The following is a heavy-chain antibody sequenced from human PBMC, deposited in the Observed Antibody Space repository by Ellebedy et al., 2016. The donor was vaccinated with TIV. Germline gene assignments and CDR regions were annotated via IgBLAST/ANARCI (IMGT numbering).Heavy chain of an antibody. CDR2: VYFVGST. CDR3: VRHPTLGTLDY. J-gene: IGHJ4*02. CDR1: AGSITRGSYY. Sequence: MPGGSLRLSCTVSAGSITRGSYYWAWIRQPPGKGLDWVGNVYFVGSTNYNPSLKSRVTISVDTSKNQFSLKLTSVTAADTAVYYCVRHPTLGTLDYWGQGAQVTVSS. V-gene: IGHV4-39*01. D-gene: IGHD3-16*01.